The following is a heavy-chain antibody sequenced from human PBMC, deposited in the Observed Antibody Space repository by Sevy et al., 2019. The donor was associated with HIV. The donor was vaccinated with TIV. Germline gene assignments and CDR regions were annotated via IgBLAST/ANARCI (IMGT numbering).Heavy chain of an antibody. CDR1: GFTFSTYA. J-gene: IGHJ2*01. D-gene: IGHD2-15*01. Sequence: GGSLRLSCAASGFTFSTYAMSWVRQAPGKGLEWVSTISSGISTYSADSVKGRFIISRDNSKNTLYLDLNSLRAEDTAIYYCAKEGQGYCSGGSCYPGHFDLWGRGTLVTVSS. CDR3: AKEGQGYCSGGSCYPGHFDL. V-gene: IGHV3-23*01. CDR2: ISSGIST.